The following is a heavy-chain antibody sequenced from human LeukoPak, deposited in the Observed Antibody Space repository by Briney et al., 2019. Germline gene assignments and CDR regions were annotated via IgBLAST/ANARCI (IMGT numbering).Heavy chain of an antibody. J-gene: IGHJ6*03. CDR3: ARVVGRSWGYYYYYMDV. Sequence: ASVKVSCKASGYTFTSYYMHWVRQAPGQGLEWMGIINPSDGSTSYAQKFQGRVTMTTDTSTSTAYMELRSLRSDDTAVYYCARVVGRSWGYYYYYMDVWGKGTTVTIPS. D-gene: IGHD6-13*01. V-gene: IGHV1-46*01. CDR1: GYTFTSYY. CDR2: INPSDGST.